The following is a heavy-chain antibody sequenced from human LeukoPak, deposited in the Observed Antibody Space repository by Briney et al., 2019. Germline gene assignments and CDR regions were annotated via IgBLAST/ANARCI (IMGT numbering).Heavy chain of an antibody. D-gene: IGHD4-17*01. CDR3: ARVPCPDYGDYVDCYYYYYYGMDV. J-gene: IGHJ6*02. CDR1: GGSFSGYY. V-gene: IGHV4-34*01. CDR2: INHSGST. Sequence: PSETLSLTCAVYGGSFSGYYWSWIRQPPGKGLEWIGEINHSGSTNYNPSLKSRVTISVDTPKNQFSLKLSSVTAADTAVYYCARVPCPDYGDYVDCYYYYYYGMDVWGQGTTVTVSS.